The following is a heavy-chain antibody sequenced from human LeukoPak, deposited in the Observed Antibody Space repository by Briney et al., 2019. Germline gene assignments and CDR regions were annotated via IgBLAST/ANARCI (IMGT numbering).Heavy chain of an antibody. V-gene: IGHV1-69*06. CDR2: VIPIFGTA. CDR1: GGTFSSYA. CDR3: AKPLSGYSYGYKGGAFDI. Sequence: SVKVPCKASGGTFSSYAISWVRQAPGQGLEWMGGVIPIFGTASYAQKFQGRVTITADKSTSTAYMELSSLRSEDTAVYYCAKPLSGYSYGYKGGAFDIWGQGTMVTVSS. D-gene: IGHD5-18*01. J-gene: IGHJ3*02.